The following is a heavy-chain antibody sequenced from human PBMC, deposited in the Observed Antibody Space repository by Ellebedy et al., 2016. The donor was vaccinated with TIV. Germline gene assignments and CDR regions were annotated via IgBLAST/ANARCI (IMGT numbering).Heavy chain of an antibody. CDR1: GFKFSDYY. D-gene: IGHD6-13*01. J-gene: IGHJ5*02. Sequence: GESLKISCAASGFKFSDYYMTWIRQAPGRGLEWVSYISGSGSYTNYADSVRGRFTISRDNAKNSLYLQMNTLRAEDTAVYYCARAAVGTYKWFDPWGQGTLVAVSS. CDR2: ISGSGSYT. V-gene: IGHV3-11*06. CDR3: ARAAVGTYKWFDP.